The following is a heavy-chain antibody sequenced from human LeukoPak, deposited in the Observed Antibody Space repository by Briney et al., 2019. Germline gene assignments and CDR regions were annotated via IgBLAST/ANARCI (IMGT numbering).Heavy chain of an antibody. CDR2: IYPDGADS. J-gene: IGHJ5*02. Sequence: GESLKISCETSGYSFTTYWIGWVRQMPGTGLEWVGAIYPDGADSRYRPSFQGQVVISADRSSRTAYWQWTSLKTSDTAMYYCVRQRGSSGTINHFDPWGQGTLVTVSS. D-gene: IGHD3-10*01. V-gene: IGHV5-51*01. CDR1: GYSFTTYW. CDR3: VRQRGSSGTINHFDP.